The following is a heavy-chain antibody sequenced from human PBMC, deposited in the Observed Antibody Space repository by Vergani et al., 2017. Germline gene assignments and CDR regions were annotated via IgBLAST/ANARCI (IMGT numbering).Heavy chain of an antibody. D-gene: IGHD6-13*01. CDR2: INPSGGST. CDR3: ARSMTAAGVDY. J-gene: IGHJ4*02. Sequence: QVQLVQSGAEVKKPGASVKVSCKASGYTFTSYYMHWVRQAPGQGLEWMGIINPSGGSTSYAQKFQGRVTMTRDTSTSTVYMELSSLRSDDTAVYYCARSMTAAGVDYWGQGTLVTVSS. CDR1: GYTFTSYY. V-gene: IGHV1-46*01.